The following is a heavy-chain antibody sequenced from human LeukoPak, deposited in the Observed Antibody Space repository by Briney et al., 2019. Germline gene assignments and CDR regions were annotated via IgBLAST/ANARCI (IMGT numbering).Heavy chain of an antibody. CDR1: GFTFSTYG. CDR2: ISSDGSNK. CDR3: AKDHTTMGLSGY. Sequence: GRSLRLSCAASGFTFSTYGMHWVRQAPGKGLEWVAVISSDGSNKYYADSVKGRFTISRDNSKNTLYPQMNSLRAEDTAVYYCAKDHTTMGLSGYWGQGTLVTVSS. V-gene: IGHV3-30*18. D-gene: IGHD3-16*02. J-gene: IGHJ4*02.